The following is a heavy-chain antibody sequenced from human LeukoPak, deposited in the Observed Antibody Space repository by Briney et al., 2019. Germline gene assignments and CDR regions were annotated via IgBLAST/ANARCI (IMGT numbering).Heavy chain of an antibody. D-gene: IGHD5-12*01. CDR1: GGSFSGYY. CDR2: INHSGST. V-gene: IGHV4-34*01. CDR3: AREHIVAHAFDI. J-gene: IGHJ3*02. Sequence: ASETLSLTCAVYGGSFSGYYWSWIRQPPGKGLEWIGEINHSGSTNYNPSLKSRVTISVDTSKNQFSLKLSSVTAADTAVYYCAREHIVAHAFDIWGQGTMVTVSS.